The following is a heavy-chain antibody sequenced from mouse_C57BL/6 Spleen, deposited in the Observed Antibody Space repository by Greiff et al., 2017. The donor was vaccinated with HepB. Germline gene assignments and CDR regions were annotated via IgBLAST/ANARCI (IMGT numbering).Heavy chain of an antibody. CDR2: IYPGDGDT. J-gene: IGHJ2*01. D-gene: IGHD4-1*01. CDR1: GYAFSSSW. Sequence: QVQLKESGPELVKPGASVKISCKASGYAFSSSWMNWVKQRPGKGLEWIGRIYPGDGDTNYNGKFKGKATLTADKSSSTAYMQLSSLTSEDSAVYFCAMNWVLDYWGQGTTLTVSS. CDR3: AMNWVLDY. V-gene: IGHV1-82*01.